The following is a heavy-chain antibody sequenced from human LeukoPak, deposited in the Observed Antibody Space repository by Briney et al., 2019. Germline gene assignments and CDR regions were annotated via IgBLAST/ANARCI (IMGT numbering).Heavy chain of an antibody. Sequence: SVKVSYKASGGTFSSYTISWVRQAPGQGLEWMGRIIPILGIANYAQKFQGRVTITAEKSASTAYMELSSLRSEDTAVYYCARDKDYYDSSGYYYNPFDYWGKGTLVTVSS. V-gene: IGHV1-69*04. D-gene: IGHD3-22*01. J-gene: IGHJ4*02. CDR3: ARDKDYYDSSGYYYNPFDY. CDR1: GGTFSSYT. CDR2: IIPILGIA.